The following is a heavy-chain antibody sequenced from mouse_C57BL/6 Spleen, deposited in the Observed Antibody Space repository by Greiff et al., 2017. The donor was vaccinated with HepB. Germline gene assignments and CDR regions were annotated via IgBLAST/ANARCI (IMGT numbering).Heavy chain of an antibody. J-gene: IGHJ2*01. V-gene: IGHV5-16*01. CDR2: INYDGSST. CDR3: ARGGSGYCLDY. D-gene: IGHD2-3*01. Sequence: DVKLVESEGGLVQPGSSMKLSCTASGFTFSDYYMAWVRQVPEKGLEWVANINYDGSSTYYLDSLKSRFIISRDNAKNILYLQMSSLTSEDTATYYCARGGSGYCLDYWGQGTTLTVSS. CDR1: GFTFSDYY.